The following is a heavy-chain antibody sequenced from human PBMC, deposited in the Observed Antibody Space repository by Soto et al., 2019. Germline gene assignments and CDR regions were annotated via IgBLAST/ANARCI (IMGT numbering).Heavy chain of an antibody. CDR1: GGSFSGYY. CDR2: INHSGST. Sequence: SETLSLTCAVYGGSFSGYYWSWIRQPPGKGLEWIGEINHSGSTNYNPSLKSRVTISVDTSKNQFSLKLSSVTAADTAVYYCARTYTIVRQVDYWGQGTLVTVSS. D-gene: IGHD2-2*01. J-gene: IGHJ4*02. V-gene: IGHV4-34*01. CDR3: ARTYTIVRQVDY.